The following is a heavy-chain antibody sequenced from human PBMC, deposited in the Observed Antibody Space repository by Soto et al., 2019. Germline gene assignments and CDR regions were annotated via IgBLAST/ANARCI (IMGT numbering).Heavy chain of an antibody. Sequence: QVQLVQSGAEVKKPGSSVKVSCKASGGTFSSYAISWVRQAPGQGLEWMGGILPISGTANYAQKFQGRVTITSDESTSTAYMELSSLRSEDTAVYYFARSQGSSTSLEIYYYYYYGMDVWGQGTTVTVSS. CDR2: ILPISGTA. V-gene: IGHV1-69*01. CDR1: GGTFSSYA. CDR3: ARSQGSSTSLEIYYYYYYGMDV. D-gene: IGHD2-2*01. J-gene: IGHJ6*02.